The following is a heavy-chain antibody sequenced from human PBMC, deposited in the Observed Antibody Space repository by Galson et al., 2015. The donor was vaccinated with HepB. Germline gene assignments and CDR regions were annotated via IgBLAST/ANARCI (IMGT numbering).Heavy chain of an antibody. CDR3: ARGGRVVTRGGNWFDP. Sequence: SVKVSCKASGGTFSSYAISWVRQAPGQGLEWMGGIIPIFGTANYAQKFQGRVTITADESTSTAYMELSSLRSEDTAVYYCARGGRVVTRGGNWFDPWGQGTLVTVSS. D-gene: IGHD3-22*01. V-gene: IGHV1-69*13. CDR1: GGTFSSYA. CDR2: IIPIFGTA. J-gene: IGHJ5*02.